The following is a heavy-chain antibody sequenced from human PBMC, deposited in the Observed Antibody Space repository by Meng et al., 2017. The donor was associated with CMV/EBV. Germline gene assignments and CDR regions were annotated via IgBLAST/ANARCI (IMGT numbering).Heavy chain of an antibody. Sequence: SGPTLVKPPQTLTLTCTFSGFSLTPGGVGVAWIRQPPGKALECLALIYWSDDKRYSSSLKTRLTITKDTSKHQVVLTMTNMDPVDTATYYCVHNIASRSFDSWGQGILVTVSS. V-gene: IGHV2-5*01. CDR3: VHNIASRSFDS. D-gene: IGHD3-16*02. CDR2: IYWSDDK. CDR1: GFSLTPGGVG. J-gene: IGHJ4*02.